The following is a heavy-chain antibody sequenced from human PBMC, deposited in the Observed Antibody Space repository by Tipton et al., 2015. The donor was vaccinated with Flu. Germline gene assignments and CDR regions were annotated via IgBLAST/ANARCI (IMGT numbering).Heavy chain of an antibody. CDR2: IYPSGST. CDR3: AKGPGSGRPDGWHYFDY. J-gene: IGHJ4*02. V-gene: IGHV4-61*02. Sequence: TLSLTCDVSDGYISRANYYWSWIRQPAGKGLEWIGRIYPSGSTNYNPSLMSRVTISLDTSKNQFSLEVRSVTAQDTAVYYCAKGPGSGRPDGWHYFDYWGQGTLVTASS. CDR1: DGYISRANYY. D-gene: IGHD6-25*01.